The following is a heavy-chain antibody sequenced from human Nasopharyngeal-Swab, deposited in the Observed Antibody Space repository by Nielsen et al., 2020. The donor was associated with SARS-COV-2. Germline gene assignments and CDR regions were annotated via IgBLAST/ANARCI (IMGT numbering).Heavy chain of an antibody. CDR1: GFTFSNSD. V-gene: IGHV3-19*01. J-gene: IGHJ6*03. CDR3: ARDLGDYYYYYYMDV. Sequence: GSLRLSCAASGFTFSNSDMNWVRQAPGKGPEWVSGVSWNGSRTHYADSVKGRFIISRDNSRNFLYQQMNSLRAEDTAIYYCARDLGDYYYYYYMDVWGKGTTVTVSS. CDR2: VSWNGSRT. D-gene: IGHD3-10*01.